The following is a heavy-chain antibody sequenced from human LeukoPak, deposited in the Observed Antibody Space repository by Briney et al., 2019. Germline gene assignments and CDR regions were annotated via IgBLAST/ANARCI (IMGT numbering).Heavy chain of an antibody. CDR1: GGSFSGYY. V-gene: IGHV4-34*01. CDR3: ARHPTYSGSYYGTS. Sequence: SETLSLTCAVYGGSFSGYYWSWIRQPPGKGLEWIGEINHSGSTNYSPSLKSRVTISVDTSKNQFSLKLSSVTAADTAVYYCARHPTYSGSYYGTSWGQGTLVTVSS. J-gene: IGHJ4*02. D-gene: IGHD1-26*01. CDR2: INHSGST.